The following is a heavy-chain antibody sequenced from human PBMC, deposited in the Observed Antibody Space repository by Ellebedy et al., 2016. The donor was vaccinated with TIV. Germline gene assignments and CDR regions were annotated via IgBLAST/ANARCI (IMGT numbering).Heavy chain of an antibody. V-gene: IGHV3-7*01. D-gene: IGHD6-13*01. CDR3: ASGGSSWHSLEC. Sequence: GESLKISCAVSGFIFSTYSMSWVRQAPGKGLEWVANIKEDGSEKYYVDSVKGRFTVSRDNAKNSLYLQMNSLRVEDTAVYYCASGGSSWHSLECWGQGTLVTVSS. J-gene: IGHJ4*02. CDR1: GFIFSTYS. CDR2: IKEDGSEK.